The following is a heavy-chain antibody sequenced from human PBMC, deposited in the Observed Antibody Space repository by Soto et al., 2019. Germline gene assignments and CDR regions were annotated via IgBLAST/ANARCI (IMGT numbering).Heavy chain of an antibody. Sequence: QVQLQESGPGLVKPSETLSLTCTVSGGSVSSESHYWSWIRQTPGKGLEWIGYIYYNGSTNYNPSLKGRVTMSVATSRAQVSLRLRSVTRAYTAVYYCARDQYDFRSGSYYYAMEVWGQGNKVTVSS. CDR2: IYYNGST. D-gene: IGHD3-3*01. CDR1: GGSVSSESHY. V-gene: IGHV4-61*01. CDR3: ARDQYDFRSGSYYYAMEV. J-gene: IGHJ6*02.